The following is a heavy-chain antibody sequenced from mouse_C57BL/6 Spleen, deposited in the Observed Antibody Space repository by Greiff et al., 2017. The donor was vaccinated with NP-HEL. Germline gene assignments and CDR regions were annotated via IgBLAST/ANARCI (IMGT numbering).Heavy chain of an antibody. CDR3: AGGPLYYYGSSYDY. J-gene: IGHJ2*01. CDR2: IYPGDGDT. V-gene: IGHV1-82*01. CDR1: GYAFSSSW. D-gene: IGHD1-1*01. Sequence: QVQLQQSGPELVKPGASVKISCKASGYAFSSSWMNWVKQRPGKGLEWIGRIYPGDGDTNYNGKFKGKATLTANKSSSTAYMQLSSLTSKDSAVYICAGGPLYYYGSSYDYWGQGTTLTVSS.